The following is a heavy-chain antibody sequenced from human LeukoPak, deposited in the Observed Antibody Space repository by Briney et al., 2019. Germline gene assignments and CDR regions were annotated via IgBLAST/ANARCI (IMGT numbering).Heavy chain of an antibody. CDR1: GFTFDDYA. D-gene: IGHD3-10*01. V-gene: IGHV3-9*01. J-gene: IGHJ5*02. Sequence: PGGSLRLSCAASGFTFDDYAMHWVRQAPGKGLEWVSGISWNSGSIGYAGSVKGRFTISRDNSKNTLYLQMNSLRAEDTAVYYCARGAESITMVRGVIQILNWFDPWGQGTLVTVSS. CDR3: ARGAESITMVRGVIQILNWFDP. CDR2: ISWNSGSI.